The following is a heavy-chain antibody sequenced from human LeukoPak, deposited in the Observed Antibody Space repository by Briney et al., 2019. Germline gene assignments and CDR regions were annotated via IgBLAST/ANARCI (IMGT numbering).Heavy chain of an antibody. Sequence: ASVKVSCKVSGYTLTELSMHWVRQAPGKGLEWMGGFDPEDGKTIYTQNFQGRVTITEDTSTDTAYVELSSLRSDDTAVYYCAAGLLTENLGSWGQGTLVTVSS. J-gene: IGHJ4*02. CDR1: GYTLTELS. V-gene: IGHV1-24*01. CDR3: AAGLLTENLGS. CDR2: FDPEDGKT.